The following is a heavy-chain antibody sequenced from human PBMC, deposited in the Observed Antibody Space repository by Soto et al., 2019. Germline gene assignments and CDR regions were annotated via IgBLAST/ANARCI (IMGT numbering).Heavy chain of an antibody. D-gene: IGHD6-6*01. J-gene: IGHJ6*02. Sequence: ASVKVSCKVSGYTLTELSMHWVRQAPGKGLEWMGGFDPEDGETIYAQKFQGRVTMTEDTSTDTAYMELSSLRSEDTAVYYCATSEGFWGAWIAARSPYYYGMDVWGQGTTVTVSS. V-gene: IGHV1-24*01. CDR2: FDPEDGET. CDR3: ATSEGFWGAWIAARSPYYYGMDV. CDR1: GYTLTELS.